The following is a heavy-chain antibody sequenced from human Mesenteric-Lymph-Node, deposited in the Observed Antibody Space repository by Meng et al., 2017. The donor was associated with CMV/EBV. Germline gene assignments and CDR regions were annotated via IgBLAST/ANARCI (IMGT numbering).Heavy chain of an antibody. CDR3: ASDRGYNYGHPFDY. V-gene: IGHV3-30*04. D-gene: IGHD5-18*01. Sequence: ASGLTFSNYAMHWVRQAPGKGLEWVAFISYDGRNNYYADSVKGRFTISRDNSKNTLYLQMNSLRAEDTAVYYCASDRGYNYGHPFDYWGQGTLVTVSS. CDR1: GLTFSNYA. J-gene: IGHJ4*02. CDR2: ISYDGRNN.